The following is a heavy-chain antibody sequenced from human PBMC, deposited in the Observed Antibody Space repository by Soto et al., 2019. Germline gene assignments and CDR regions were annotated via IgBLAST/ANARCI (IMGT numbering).Heavy chain of an antibody. CDR3: ASIIPDYDYVWGSPQGLSY. CDR2: IYYSGST. CDR1: GGSISSSSYY. D-gene: IGHD3-16*01. V-gene: IGHV4-39*01. J-gene: IGHJ4*02. Sequence: QLQLQESGPGLVKTSETLSLTCTVSGGSISSSSYYWGWIRQPPGKGLEWIGSIYYSGSTYYNPSLKSRVTISVDTSKNQFSLKLSSVTAADTAVYYCASIIPDYDYVWGSPQGLSYWGQGTLVTVSS.